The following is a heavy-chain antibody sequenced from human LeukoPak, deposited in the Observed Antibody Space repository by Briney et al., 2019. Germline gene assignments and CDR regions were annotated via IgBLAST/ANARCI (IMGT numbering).Heavy chain of an antibody. J-gene: IGHJ4*02. CDR2: IYYSGYT. CDR3: ARDSAPNLLAYFDY. Sequence: SETLSLTCTVSGGSISNRSHFWGWIRQTPGKGLEWFGSIYYSGYTYYNPSLKSRVTISVDTSKNQFSLRLNSVTAADTAVYYCARDSAPNLLAYFDYWGQGILVTASS. V-gene: IGHV4-39*07. CDR1: GGSISNRSHF. D-gene: IGHD2/OR15-2a*01.